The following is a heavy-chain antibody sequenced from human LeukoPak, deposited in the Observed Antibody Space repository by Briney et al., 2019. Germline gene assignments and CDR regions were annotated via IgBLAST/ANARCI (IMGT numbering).Heavy chain of an antibody. Sequence: QTGGSLRLSCAASEFTFSSYEMNWIRQAPGKGLEWVSYISSSGSTIYYADSVKGRFTISRDNAKNSLYLQMNSLRAEDTAVYYCARANYYDISGYDYWGQGTLVTVSS. V-gene: IGHV3-48*03. D-gene: IGHD3-22*01. CDR3: ARANYYDISGYDY. J-gene: IGHJ4*02. CDR1: EFTFSSYE. CDR2: ISSSGSTI.